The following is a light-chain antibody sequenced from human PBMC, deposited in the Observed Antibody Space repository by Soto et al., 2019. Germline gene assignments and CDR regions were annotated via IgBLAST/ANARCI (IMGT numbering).Light chain of an antibody. CDR3: QHYNNWPPWT. Sequence: EVVMTQSPATLSVSPGERATLSFRASQRISSNLAWYQQRRGQAPRLLIYGASTRAPGIPARFSGSGSETEFTITISSLQSEDFAVYYCQHYNNWPPWTFGQGTKVEIK. V-gene: IGKV3-15*01. CDR1: QRISSN. J-gene: IGKJ1*01. CDR2: GAS.